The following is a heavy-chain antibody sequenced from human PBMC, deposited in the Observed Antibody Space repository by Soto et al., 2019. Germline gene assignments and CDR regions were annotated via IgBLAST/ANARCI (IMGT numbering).Heavy chain of an antibody. V-gene: IGHV1-69*12. CDR3: ARDRGPSSGYYPYWFDP. J-gene: IGHJ5*02. CDR2: IIPLFGTA. Sequence: QVQLVQSGAEVKKPGSSVKVSCKASGGTFSCYAITWVRQSPGQGLEWLGGIIPLFGTANYAQKFQARGTIPADESTSTAYMELSSLRSEDTAVYYCARDRGPSSGYYPYWFDPWGQGTLVTVSS. D-gene: IGHD3-22*01. CDR1: GGTFSCYA.